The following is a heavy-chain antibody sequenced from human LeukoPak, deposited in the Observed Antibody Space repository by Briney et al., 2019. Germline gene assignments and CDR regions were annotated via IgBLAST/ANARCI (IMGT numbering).Heavy chain of an antibody. J-gene: IGHJ3*02. CDR3: ARVYPLSRYCSGGSCRDDAFDI. Sequence: SETLSLTCAVSGASISGSGYYLGWIRQPPGKGLEWIGNIYYTGITYYNPSLKSRVTISVDTSKNQFSLKLSSVTAADTAVYYCARVYPLSRYCSGGSCRDDAFDIWGQGTMVTVSS. V-gene: IGHV4-39*07. CDR2: IYYTGIT. CDR1: GASISGSGYY. D-gene: IGHD2-15*01.